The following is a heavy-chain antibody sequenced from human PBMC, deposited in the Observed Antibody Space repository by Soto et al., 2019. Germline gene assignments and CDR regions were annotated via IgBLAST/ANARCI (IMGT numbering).Heavy chain of an antibody. J-gene: IGHJ4*02. CDR1: GFTFSSYA. Sequence: GSLRLSCAASGFTFSSYAMGWVRQGPGKGLEWVSAISGRAINSYFADSVKGRFTISRDNSKNTLYLLLNSLRAEDTAVYYCAKGIRQVATMVEFDSWGQGTLVTVSS. V-gene: IGHV3-23*01. CDR3: AKGIRQVATMVEFDS. CDR2: ISGRAINS. D-gene: IGHD3-10*01.